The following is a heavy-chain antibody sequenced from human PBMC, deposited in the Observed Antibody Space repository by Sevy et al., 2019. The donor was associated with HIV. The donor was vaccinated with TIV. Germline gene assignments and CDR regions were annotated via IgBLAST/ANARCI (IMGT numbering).Heavy chain of an antibody. D-gene: IGHD3-22*01. V-gene: IGHV1-8*01. CDR3: ARGAPGSSGLHYYDSSGYAFDI. Sequence: ASVKVSCKASGYTFTSYDINWVRQATGQGLEWMGWMNPNSGNTGYAQKFQGRVTMTRNTSISTAYMELSSLRSEDTAVYYCARGAPGSSGLHYYDSSGYAFDIWGQGTMVTVSS. J-gene: IGHJ3*02. CDR1: GYTFTSYD. CDR2: MNPNSGNT.